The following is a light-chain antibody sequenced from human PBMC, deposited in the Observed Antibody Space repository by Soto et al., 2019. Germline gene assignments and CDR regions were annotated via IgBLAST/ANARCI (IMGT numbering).Light chain of an antibody. CDR3: QQSYSTPTT. CDR1: QTIGTY. CDR2: DAS. Sequence: IEVTHSPSSLPGSLGPRVTITCXASQTIGTYVNWYRQKSGAAPELLIYDASTLQSGVPSRFRGGASGTDFTLTISSLQLDDFATYYCQQSYSTPTTFGQGTKVDIK. V-gene: IGKV1-39*01. J-gene: IGKJ1*01.